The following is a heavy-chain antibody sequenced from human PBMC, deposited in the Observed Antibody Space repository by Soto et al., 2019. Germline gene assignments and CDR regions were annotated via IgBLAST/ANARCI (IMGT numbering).Heavy chain of an antibody. CDR3: AKIIAVAGNAEYFQH. CDR1: GFTFSGYA. J-gene: IGHJ1*01. CDR2: ISGSGGST. D-gene: IGHD6-19*01. V-gene: IGHV3-23*01. Sequence: GSLRLSCAASGFTFSGYAMSWVRQAPGKGLEWVSAISGSGGSTYYADSVKGRFTISRDNSKNTLYLQMNSLRAEDTAVYYCAKIIAVAGNAEYFQHWGQGTLVTVSS.